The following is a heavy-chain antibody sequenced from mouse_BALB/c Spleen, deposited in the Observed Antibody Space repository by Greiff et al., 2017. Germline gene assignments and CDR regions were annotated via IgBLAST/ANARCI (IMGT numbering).Heavy chain of an antibody. CDR1: GFSLTSYG. J-gene: IGHJ4*01. D-gene: IGHD1-1*01. CDR3: ARDLDGKGYAMDY. V-gene: IGHV2-9*02. CDR2: IWAGGST. Sequence: VMLVESGPGLVAPSQSLSITCTVSGFSLTSYGVHWVRQPPGKGLEWLGVIWAGGSTNYNSALMSRLSISKDNSKSQVFLKMNSLQTDDTAMYYCARDLDGKGYAMDYWGQGTSVTVSS.